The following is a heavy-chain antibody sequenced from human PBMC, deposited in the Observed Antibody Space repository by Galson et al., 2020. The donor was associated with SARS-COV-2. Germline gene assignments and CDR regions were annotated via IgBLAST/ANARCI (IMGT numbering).Heavy chain of an antibody. J-gene: IGHJ4*02. CDR1: GGSISSSSYY. CDR3: ARVVPAAIGLGGDY. V-gene: IGHV4-39*01. D-gene: IGHD2-2*02. CDR2: IYYSGST. Sequence: ASETLSLTCTVSGGSISSSSYYWGWIRQPPGKGLEWIGSIYYSGSTYYNPSLKSRVTISVDTSKNQFSLKLSSVTAADTAVYYCARVVPAAIGLGGDYWGQGTLVTVSS.